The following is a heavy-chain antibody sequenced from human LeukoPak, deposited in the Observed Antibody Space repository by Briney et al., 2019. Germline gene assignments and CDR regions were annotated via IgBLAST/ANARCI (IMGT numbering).Heavy chain of an antibody. Sequence: GGSLRLSCEASGFSFADHYMSWIRQAPGKGLEWVSYMSNSGSIIYYADSVKGRFTISRDNTKTFLYLQMYSLRDEDTAVYYCARLGFGEYYFYYYMDVWGKGTAVTVSS. CDR1: GFSFADHY. CDR2: MSNSGSII. D-gene: IGHD3-10*01. CDR3: ARLGFGEYYFYYYMDV. V-gene: IGHV3-11*01. J-gene: IGHJ6*03.